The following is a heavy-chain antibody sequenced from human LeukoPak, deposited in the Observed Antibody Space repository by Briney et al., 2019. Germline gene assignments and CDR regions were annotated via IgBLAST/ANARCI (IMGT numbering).Heavy chain of an antibody. CDR1: GGSISSSSYY. D-gene: IGHD3-16*02. CDR2: IYYSGST. J-gene: IGHJ5*02. Sequence: PSETLSLTCTVSGGSISSSSYYWGWTRQPPGKGLEWIGSIYYSGSTYYNPSLKSRVTISVDTSKNQFSLKLSSVTAADTAVYYCARGKDDYVWGSYRPSWFDPWGQGTLVTVSS. CDR3: ARGKDDYVWGSYRPSWFDP. V-gene: IGHV4-39*01.